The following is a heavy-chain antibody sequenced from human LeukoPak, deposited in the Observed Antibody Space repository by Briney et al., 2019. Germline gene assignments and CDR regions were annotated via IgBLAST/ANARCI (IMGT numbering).Heavy chain of an antibody. Sequence: GASVKVSCKASGYTFTSYDINWVRQATGQGLEWMGWMNPNSGNTGYAQKFQGRVTITRNTSISTAHMELSSLRFEDTAVYYCARAPSWGGLSSGSYYFDYWGQGTLVTVSS. J-gene: IGHJ4*02. D-gene: IGHD6-19*01. CDR2: MNPNSGNT. CDR3: ARAPSWGGLSSGSYYFDY. CDR1: GYTFTSYD. V-gene: IGHV1-8*03.